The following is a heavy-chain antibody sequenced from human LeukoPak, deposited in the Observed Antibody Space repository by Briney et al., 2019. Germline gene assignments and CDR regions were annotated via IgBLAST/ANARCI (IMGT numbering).Heavy chain of an antibody. CDR2: TYYRSKWYN. Sequence: SQTLSLTCAISGDSVSSNSAAWNWIRQSPSRGLEWLGRTYYRSKWYNDYAVSVKSRITISPDTSENQFSLQLNSVTPEDTAVYYCARDPSQLKWELRDAFDIWGQGTMVTVSS. J-gene: IGHJ3*02. D-gene: IGHD1-26*01. CDR3: ARDPSQLKWELRDAFDI. CDR1: GDSVSSNSAA. V-gene: IGHV6-1*01.